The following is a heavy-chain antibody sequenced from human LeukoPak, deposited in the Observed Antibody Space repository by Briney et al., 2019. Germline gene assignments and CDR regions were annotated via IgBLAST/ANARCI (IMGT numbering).Heavy chain of an antibody. CDR1: GFTFSRNG. J-gene: IGHJ4*02. V-gene: IGHV3-23*01. CDR3: VTHEPVSSHTVTIFHFDY. Sequence: PGGSLRLSCAASGFTFSRNGMTWVRQAPGKGLEWVSAISGSGGSTYYADSVKGRFTISRDNSKNTLYLQMNSLRAEDTAVYYCVTHEPVSSHTVTIFHFDYWGQGTLVTVSS. CDR2: ISGSGGST. D-gene: IGHD4-17*01.